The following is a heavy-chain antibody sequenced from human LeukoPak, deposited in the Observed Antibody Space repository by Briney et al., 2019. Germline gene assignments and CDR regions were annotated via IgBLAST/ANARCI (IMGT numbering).Heavy chain of an antibody. CDR1: VFTLHNYA. CDR3: ARDLQEFFRL. J-gene: IGHJ1*01. V-gene: IGHV3-43*02. CDR2: SSGDGGST. Sequence: GGSLSLSCAACVFTLHNYAMHWVGQAPATALEGVSVSSGDGGSTYYADSMKGRFTISRDDSKNSLYLQMNSLITEDTAVYYCARDLQEFFRLWGQGTLVTVSS.